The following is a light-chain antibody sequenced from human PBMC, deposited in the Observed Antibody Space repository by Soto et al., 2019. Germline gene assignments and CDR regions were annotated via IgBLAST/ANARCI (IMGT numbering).Light chain of an antibody. Sequence: EIVLTQSPGTLSLSPGDRATLSCRASQTVSNNYLAWCQQKPGQAPRVIMYGASRRATGIPDRFSGSGSGTSFTLAISSLQPEDFATYYCQQLLSYPITFGQGTRLEIK. CDR2: GAS. V-gene: IGKV3-20*01. CDR1: QTVSNNY. J-gene: IGKJ5*01. CDR3: QQLLSYPIT.